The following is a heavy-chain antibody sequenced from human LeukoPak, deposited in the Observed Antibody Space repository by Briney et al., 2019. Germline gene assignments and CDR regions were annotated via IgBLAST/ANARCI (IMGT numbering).Heavy chain of an antibody. V-gene: IGHV3-30*19. CDR2: ISYDGSNK. D-gene: IGHD3-9*01. CDR1: GFTFTSYG. CDR3: AREGPWGGYDILTGYSYYFDY. J-gene: IGHJ4*02. Sequence: GGSLRLSCAASGFTFTSYGMHWVRQAPGKGLEWVAVISYDGSNKYYADSVKGRFTISRDNSKNTLYLQMNSLRAEDTAVYYCAREGPWGGYDILTGYSYYFDYWGQGTLVTVSS.